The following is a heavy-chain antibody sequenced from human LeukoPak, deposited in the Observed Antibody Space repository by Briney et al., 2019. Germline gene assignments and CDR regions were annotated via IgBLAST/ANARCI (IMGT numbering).Heavy chain of an antibody. V-gene: IGHV3-33*01. Sequence: GRSLRLSCAASGFTFSSYGMHWVRQAPGKGLEWVAVIWYDGSNKYYADSVKGRFTISRDNSKNTLYLQMNSLRAEDTAVYYCARDSGSYGLPDVFDIWGQGTMVTVSS. CDR3: ARDSGSYGLPDVFDI. CDR2: IWYDGSNK. CDR1: GFTFSSYG. J-gene: IGHJ3*02. D-gene: IGHD5-18*01.